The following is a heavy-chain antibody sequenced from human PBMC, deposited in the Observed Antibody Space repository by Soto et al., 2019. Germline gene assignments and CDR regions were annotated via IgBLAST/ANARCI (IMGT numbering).Heavy chain of an antibody. CDR2: ITWDAGSA. J-gene: IGHJ4*02. CDR3: AKEKDRIFDY. V-gene: IGHV3-43*01. Sequence: EVQLVVSGGLVVRPGGSLRLSCAGSGFTFDDHTMHWVRQAPGKGLEWVSLITWDAGSAFYADSVRGRFTISRDNSKNSLYLQMNSLRTEDSDLYYCAKEKDRIFDYWGRGTPVTVSS. CDR1: GFTFDDHT.